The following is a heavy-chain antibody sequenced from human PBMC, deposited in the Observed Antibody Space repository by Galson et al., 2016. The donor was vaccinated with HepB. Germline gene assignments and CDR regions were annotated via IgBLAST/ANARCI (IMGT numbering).Heavy chain of an antibody. CDR1: GFTFSSYG. J-gene: IGHJ6*04. V-gene: IGHV3-30*18. Sequence: SLRLSCAASGFTFSSYGMHWVRQAPGKGLEWVAVISYDGSNKYYADSVKGRFTISRDNSKNTLYLQMNSLRAEETAVYYCAKDQYSSSSLNYYYGMDVWGKGTTVTVSS. CDR3: AKDQYSSSSLNYYYGMDV. D-gene: IGHD6-6*01. CDR2: ISYDGSNK.